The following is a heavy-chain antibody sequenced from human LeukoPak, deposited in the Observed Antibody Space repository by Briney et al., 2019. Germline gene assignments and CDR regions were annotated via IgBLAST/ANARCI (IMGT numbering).Heavy chain of an antibody. CDR2: INPNSGGT. Sequence: ASVKVSCKASGYTFTGYYMHWVRQAPGQGLEWMGWINPNSGGTNYAQKFQGRVTMTRDTPISTAYMELSSLRSEDTAVYYCARPHDADYYDSSAYYDYWGQGTLVTVSS. CDR1: GYTFTGYY. V-gene: IGHV1-2*02. J-gene: IGHJ4*02. D-gene: IGHD3-22*01. CDR3: ARPHDADYYDSSAYYDY.